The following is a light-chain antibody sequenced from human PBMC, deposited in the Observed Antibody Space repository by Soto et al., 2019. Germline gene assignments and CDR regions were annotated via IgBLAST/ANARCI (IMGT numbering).Light chain of an antibody. V-gene: IGLV2-14*01. CDR1: SSDVGAYNY. J-gene: IGLJ1*01. Sequence: QSVLTQPASVSGSPGQSITISCTGTSSDVGAYNYVSWYQQHAGKAPKLIIHEVTNRPSGVSHRFSGSKSGNTASLTISGLQAEDEADYYCSSYTGSTDYVFGNGKKVTV. CDR2: EVT. CDR3: SSYTGSTDYV.